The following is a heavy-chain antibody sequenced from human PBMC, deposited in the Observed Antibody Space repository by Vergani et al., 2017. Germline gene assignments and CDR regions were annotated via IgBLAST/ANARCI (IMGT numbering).Heavy chain of an antibody. Sequence: QVQLLQSGAEVKKPGSSVKVSCKASGCTFSSYAISWVRQAPGQGLEWMAGIIPIFGTANYAQKFQGRVTITADESTSTAYMELSSLRAEDTAVYYCAREAGVPAAGALLGDAFDIWGQGTMVTVSS. J-gene: IGHJ3*02. CDR2: IIPIFGTA. CDR3: AREAGVPAAGALLGDAFDI. D-gene: IGHD2-2*01. V-gene: IGHV1-69*01. CDR1: GCTFSSYA.